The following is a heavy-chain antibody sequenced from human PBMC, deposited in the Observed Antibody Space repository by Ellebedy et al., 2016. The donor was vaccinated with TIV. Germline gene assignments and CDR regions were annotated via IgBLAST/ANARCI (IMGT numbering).Heavy chain of an antibody. V-gene: IGHV3-11*04. CDR2: ISSSGHSM. J-gene: IGHJ2*01. Sequence: GGSLRLXXVVSGFTFSDYYMSWIRQAPGKGLEWISYISSSGHSMHYADSVRDRFTISRDNAKNSLYLQVNSLRDEDTAVYYCARGRPYYFDVWGRGTLVIVSS. CDR1: GFTFSDYY. CDR3: ARGRPYYFDV.